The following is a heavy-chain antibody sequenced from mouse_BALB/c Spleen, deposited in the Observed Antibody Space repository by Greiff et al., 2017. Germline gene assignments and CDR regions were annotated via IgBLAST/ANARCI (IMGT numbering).Heavy chain of an antibody. Sequence: EVQRVESGGGLVKPGGSLKLSCAASGFTFSDYYMYWVRQTPEKRLEWVATISDGGSYTYYPDSVKGRFTISRDNAKNNLYLQMSSLKSEDTAMYYCARDGYYGRFDYWGQGTTLTVSS. CDR2: ISDGGSYT. CDR3: ARDGYYGRFDY. V-gene: IGHV5-4*02. D-gene: IGHD1-1*01. CDR1: GFTFSDYY. J-gene: IGHJ2*01.